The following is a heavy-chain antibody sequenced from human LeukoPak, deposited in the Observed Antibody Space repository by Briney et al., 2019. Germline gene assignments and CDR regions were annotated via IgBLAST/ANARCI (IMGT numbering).Heavy chain of an antibody. J-gene: IGHJ3*02. Sequence: SEKVPRKASGGTFSSYSISWVPQAPGQGLEGMGGIIHNFGTAHYTQKFQGSVKITTDEYPNTAHMELRSLRSEDTDVYYCASPYYYDSSGYYYVQPIERIDAFDIWGQGTMVTVSS. D-gene: IGHD3-22*01. CDR1: GGTFSSYS. V-gene: IGHV1-69*05. CDR2: IIHNFGTA. CDR3: ASPYYYDSSGYYYVQPIERIDAFDI.